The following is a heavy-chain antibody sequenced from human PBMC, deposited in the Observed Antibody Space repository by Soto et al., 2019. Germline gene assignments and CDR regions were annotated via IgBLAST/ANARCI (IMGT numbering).Heavy chain of an antibody. Sequence: EVQLVESGGGLVKPGGSLRLSCAASGFTFSNAWMNWVRQAPGKGLEWVGRIKSKSDGGTTDYAAPVKGRFTISRDDSKNTLYLQMNSLKTEDTAEYYCTTVGGDVVVPARISRYYYGMDVWGQGTTVTVSS. V-gene: IGHV3-15*07. CDR2: IKSKSDGGTT. CDR3: TTVGGDVVVPARISRYYYGMDV. CDR1: GFTFSNAW. J-gene: IGHJ6*02. D-gene: IGHD2-2*01.